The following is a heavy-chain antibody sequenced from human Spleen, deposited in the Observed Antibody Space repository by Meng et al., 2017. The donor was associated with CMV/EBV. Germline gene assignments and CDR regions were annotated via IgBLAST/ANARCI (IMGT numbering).Heavy chain of an antibody. Sequence: VQLVESGGGLVQPGGSLRLSCAVSGFTLRRYWMHWVRQAPGKGLEWVSRIDSDGRDITYADSVRGRFTISRDDAKNTLFLQMNSLRAEDTAVYYCVRDDITNGLDYWGQGTLVTVSS. CDR1: GFTLRRYW. D-gene: IGHD2-8*01. J-gene: IGHJ4*02. CDR3: VRDDITNGLDY. V-gene: IGHV3-74*03. CDR2: IDSDGRDI.